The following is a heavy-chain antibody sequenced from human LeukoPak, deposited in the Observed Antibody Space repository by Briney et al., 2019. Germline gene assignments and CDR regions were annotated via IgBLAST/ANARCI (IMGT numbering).Heavy chain of an antibody. CDR1: GGTFSSYA. D-gene: IGHD3-3*01. CDR2: IIPIFGTA. Sequence: ASVKVSRKASGGTFSSYAISWVRQAPGQGLEWMGGIIPIFGTANYAQKFQGRVTITADESTSTAYMELSSLRSEDTAVYYCARNLEWSYYFDYWGQGTLVTVSS. V-gene: IGHV1-69*13. J-gene: IGHJ4*02. CDR3: ARNLEWSYYFDY.